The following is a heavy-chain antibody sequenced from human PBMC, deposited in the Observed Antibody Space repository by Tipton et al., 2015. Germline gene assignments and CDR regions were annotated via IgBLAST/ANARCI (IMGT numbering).Heavy chain of an antibody. CDR2: IYYSGST. CDR3: ARVVVVPAAPRLPSHYAMDV. J-gene: IGHJ6*02. V-gene: IGHV4-61*08. D-gene: IGHD2-2*01. Sequence: TLSLTCSVSGDSVNGGGYYWAWIRQPPGKGLEWVGFIYYSGSTNYNPSLKSRVTMSVDTSKNQFSLKLSSVTAADTAVYYCARVVVVPAAPRLPSHYAMDVWGQGTTVTVSS. CDR1: GDSVNGGGYY.